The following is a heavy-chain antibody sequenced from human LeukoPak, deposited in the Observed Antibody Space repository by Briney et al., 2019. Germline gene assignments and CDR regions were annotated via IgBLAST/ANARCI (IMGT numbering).Heavy chain of an antibody. CDR2: INHSGST. CDR1: GGSFSGYY. V-gene: IGHV4-34*01. CDR3: ARHGYVWGSYRFSYPALGWFDP. J-gene: IGHJ5*02. Sequence: SETLSLTCAVYGGSFSGYYWSWIRQPPGKGLEWIGEINHSGSTNYNPSLKSRVTISVDTSKNQFSLKLSSVTAADTAVYYCARHGYVWGSYRFSYPALGWFDPWGQGTLVTVSS. D-gene: IGHD3-16*02.